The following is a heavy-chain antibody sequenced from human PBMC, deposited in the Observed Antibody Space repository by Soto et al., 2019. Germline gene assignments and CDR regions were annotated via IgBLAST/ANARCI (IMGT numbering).Heavy chain of an antibody. CDR2: INWNSASI. V-gene: IGHV3-9*01. CDR3: ARPSTGRSYTFAS. CDR1: GFTFDDYA. J-gene: IGHJ5*01. Sequence: EVQLVESGGGLVQPGRSLRLSCAASGFTFDDYAMHWVRQAPGKGLEWVSYINWNSASIGYADSVKGRFTISSDNAKNSLYLPMNSLRAEDTTLYYCARPSTGRSYTFASWGQGNLLTVSS. D-gene: IGHD3-10*01.